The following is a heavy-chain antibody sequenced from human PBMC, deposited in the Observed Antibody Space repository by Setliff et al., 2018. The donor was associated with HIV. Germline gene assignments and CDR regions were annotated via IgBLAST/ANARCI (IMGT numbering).Heavy chain of an antibody. CDR1: GGSFSGYY. CDR2: INHSGST. Sequence: PSETLSLTCAVYGGSFSGYYWSWIRQPPGKGLEWIGEINHSGSTNYNPSLKSRVTISVDTSKNQFSLKLSSVTAADTAVYYCARDRRYFDSSGHDYWGQGTLVTVSS. D-gene: IGHD3-22*01. CDR3: ARDRRYFDSSGHDY. V-gene: IGHV4-34*01. J-gene: IGHJ4*02.